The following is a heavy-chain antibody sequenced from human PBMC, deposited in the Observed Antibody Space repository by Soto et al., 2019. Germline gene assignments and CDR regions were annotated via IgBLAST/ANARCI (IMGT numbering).Heavy chain of an antibody. CDR3: ARGQAFWTGYYRMPYYFDY. Sequence: SETLSLTCTVSGGSVIRGSYYWSWIRQPPGKGLEYIGYLYYSGSTNYNPSLKSRVTISVDTPKNQFSLKLTSVTAADTAIYYCARGQAFWTGYYRMPYYFDYWGQGTLVTVSS. D-gene: IGHD3-3*01. CDR2: LYYSGST. CDR1: GGSVIRGSYY. J-gene: IGHJ4*02. V-gene: IGHV4-61*01.